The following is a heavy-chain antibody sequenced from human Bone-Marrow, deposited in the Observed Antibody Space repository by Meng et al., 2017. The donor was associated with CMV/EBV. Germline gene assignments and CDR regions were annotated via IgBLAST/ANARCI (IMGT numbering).Heavy chain of an antibody. J-gene: IGHJ6*02. CDR1: GYTFTGYY. Sequence: ASVKVSCKASGYTFTGYYMNWVRQAPGQGLEWMGCMNPNSGNTGYAQKFQGRVTITRNTSISTAYRELSSLRSEDTAVYYCARGWVVVAATWSYYYYYGMDVWGQGTTVTGSS. CDR2: MNPNSGNT. CDR3: ARGWVVVAATWSYYYYYGMDV. V-gene: IGHV1-8*03. D-gene: IGHD2-15*01.